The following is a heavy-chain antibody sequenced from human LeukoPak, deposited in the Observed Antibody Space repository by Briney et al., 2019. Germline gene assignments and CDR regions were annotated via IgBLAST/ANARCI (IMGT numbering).Heavy chain of an antibody. D-gene: IGHD3-10*01. CDR1: GFTFSSYS. CDR3: AKTLVRRVIAYYGLDV. CDR2: ISSSSSYI. V-gene: IGHV3-21*04. J-gene: IGHJ6*02. Sequence: GGSLRLSCAASGFTFSSYSMNWVRQAPGKGLEWVSSISSSSSYIYYADSVKGRFTISRDNAKNSLYLQMNSLRTEDTALYYCAKTLVRRVIAYYGLDVWGQGTTVTVSS.